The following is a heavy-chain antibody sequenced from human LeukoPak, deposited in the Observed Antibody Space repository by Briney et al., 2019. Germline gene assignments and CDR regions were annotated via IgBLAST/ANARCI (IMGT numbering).Heavy chain of an antibody. D-gene: IGHD2-2*01. CDR3: ASWDGQLPTTFDY. CDR1: GFTFSSYG. V-gene: IGHV3-30*03. Sequence: GGSLRLSCAASGFTFSSYGMHWVRQAPGKGLEWVAVISYDGSNKYYADSVKGRFTISRDNSKNTLYLQMNSLKAEDTAVYYCASWDGQLPTTFDYWGQGTLVTVSS. J-gene: IGHJ4*02. CDR2: ISYDGSNK.